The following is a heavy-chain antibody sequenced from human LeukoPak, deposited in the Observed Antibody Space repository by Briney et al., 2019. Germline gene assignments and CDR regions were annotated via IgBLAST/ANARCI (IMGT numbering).Heavy chain of an antibody. CDR2: ISGSDGST. D-gene: IGHD6-19*01. Sequence: PGGSLRLSCAASGFTFSSYAMSWVRQAPGKGLEWVSAISGSDGSTYYADSVKGRFTISRDNSKNTLYLQMNSLRAEDTAVYYCARDPAIAVAGWGQGTLVTVSS. CDR1: GFTFSSYA. V-gene: IGHV3-23*01. CDR3: ARDPAIAVAG. J-gene: IGHJ4*02.